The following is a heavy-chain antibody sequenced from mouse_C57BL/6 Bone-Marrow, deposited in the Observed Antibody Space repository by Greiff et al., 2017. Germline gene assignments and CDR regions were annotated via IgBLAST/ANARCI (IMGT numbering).Heavy chain of an antibody. CDR2: INPYNGGT. D-gene: IGHD2-1*01. V-gene: IGHV1-19*01. Sequence: DVQLQESGPVLVKPGASVKMSCKASGYTFTDYYMNWVKQSHGKSLEWIGVINPYNGGTSYNQKFKGKATLTVDKSSSTAYMELNSLTSEDSAVYYCAREGAYYGNYEAWFAYWGQGTLVTVSA. CDR3: AREGAYYGNYEAWFAY. CDR1: GYTFTDYY. J-gene: IGHJ3*01.